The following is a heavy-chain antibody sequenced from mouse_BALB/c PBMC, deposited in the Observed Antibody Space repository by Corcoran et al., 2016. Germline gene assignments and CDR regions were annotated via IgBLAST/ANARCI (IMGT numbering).Heavy chain of an antibody. CDR2: INPYNDGT. J-gene: IGHJ4*01. CDR1: GYTFTSYV. Sequence: EVQLQQSGPELVKPGASVKMFCKASGYTFTSYVMHWVKQKPGQGLEWIGYINPYNDGTKDNEKFKGKATMTSDKSSSTAYMELSSLTSEDSAVYYCARLYPGIAMDYWGQGTSVTVSS. V-gene: IGHV1S136*01. CDR3: ARLYPGIAMDY.